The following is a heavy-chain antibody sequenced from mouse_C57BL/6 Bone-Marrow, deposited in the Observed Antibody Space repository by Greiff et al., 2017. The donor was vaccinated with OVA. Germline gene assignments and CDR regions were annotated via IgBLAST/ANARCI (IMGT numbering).Heavy chain of an antibody. CDR2: ISDGGSYT. CDR1: GFTFSSYA. CDR3: ASTGTMNY. J-gene: IGHJ2*01. D-gene: IGHD4-1*01. Sequence: EVKLVESGGGLVKPGGSLKLSCAASGFTFSSYAMSWVSQTPEKRLEWVATISDGGSYTYYPDNVKGRFTISRDNAKNNLYLQMSHLKSEDTAMYYCASTGTMNYWGQGTPLTVSS. V-gene: IGHV5-4*03.